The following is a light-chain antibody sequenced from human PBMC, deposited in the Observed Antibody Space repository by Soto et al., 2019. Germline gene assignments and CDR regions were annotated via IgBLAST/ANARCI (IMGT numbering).Light chain of an antibody. V-gene: IGLV2-23*01. CDR3: CSFARSSTSYV. J-gene: IGLJ1*01. CDR1: SSDVGSSNL. CDR2: EGS. Sequence: QAVLNQPASMSGSHGQSITISCTGTSSDVGSSNLVSWYQQHPGKTPKLIIYEGSRRPSGVSGRFSGSMSGNAASLTISGLQAEDEADYYCCSFARSSTSYVFGTGTKVTGL.